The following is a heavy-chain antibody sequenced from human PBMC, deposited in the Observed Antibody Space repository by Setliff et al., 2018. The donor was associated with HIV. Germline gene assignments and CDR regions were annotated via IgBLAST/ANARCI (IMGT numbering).Heavy chain of an antibody. CDR1: GFIFSSHD. CDR3: AREIQVVYTGGHYFYGMDV. CDR2: IGTGGDT. V-gene: IGHV3-13*01. J-gene: IGHJ6*02. D-gene: IGHD3-16*01. Sequence: PGGSLRLSCEASGFIFSSHDFHRVRQAAGQGLEWVSAIGTGGDTYYVDSVKGRFTISRDNARNSLYLQMNNLGAGDTAVYYCAREIQVVYTGGHYFYGMDVWGQGTAVTVSS.